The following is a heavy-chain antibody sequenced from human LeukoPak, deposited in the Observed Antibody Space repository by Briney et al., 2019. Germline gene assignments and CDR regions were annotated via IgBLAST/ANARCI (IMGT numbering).Heavy chain of an antibody. Sequence: SQTLPLTCAVSGGSISSGGYYWSWIRQPPGKGLEWIGEINHSGSTNYNPSFKSRVTISVDTSKNQFSLKLSSVTAADTAVYYCARLLTYYYGSGGRYNWFDPWGQGTLVTVSS. CDR3: ARLLTYYYGSGGRYNWFDP. CDR1: GGSISSGGYY. D-gene: IGHD3-10*01. J-gene: IGHJ5*02. CDR2: INHSGST. V-gene: IGHV4-30-2*01.